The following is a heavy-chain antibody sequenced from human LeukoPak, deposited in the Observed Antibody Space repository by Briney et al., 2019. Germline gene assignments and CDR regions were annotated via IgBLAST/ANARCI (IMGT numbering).Heavy chain of an antibody. Sequence: PGGSLRLSCAASGFTFSSYAMSWVRQAPGKGLEWVSAISGSGGSTYYADSVKGRFTISRDNSKNSLYLQLNSLRAEDTGVYYCARAHRETTRLFDSWGQGTLVTVSS. J-gene: IGHJ4*02. CDR1: GFTFSSYA. CDR2: ISGSGGST. CDR3: ARAHRETTRLFDS. D-gene: IGHD4-11*01. V-gene: IGHV3-23*01.